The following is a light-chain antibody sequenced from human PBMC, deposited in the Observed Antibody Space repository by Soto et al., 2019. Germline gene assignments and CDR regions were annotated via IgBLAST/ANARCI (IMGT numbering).Light chain of an antibody. J-gene: IGLJ2*01. CDR1: SGHSSYA. CDR2: LSSDGSH. V-gene: IGLV4-69*01. CDR3: QTWDTGARVV. Sequence: QLVLTQSPSASASLGASVKLTCTLSSGHSSYAIAWHQQQPEKGPRYLMKLSSDGSHSKGDGIPDRFSGSSSGAERYLTISGLPSEDEADYYCQTWDTGARVVFGGGTKLTVL.